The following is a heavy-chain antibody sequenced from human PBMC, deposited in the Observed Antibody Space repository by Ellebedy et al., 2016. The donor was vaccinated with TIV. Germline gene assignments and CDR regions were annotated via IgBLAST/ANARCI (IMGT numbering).Heavy chain of an antibody. CDR3: GRGNYYGVDV. Sequence: PGGSLRLSCAASGFTFSSYWMHWVRQAPGKGLVWVSRINYDGSSTTYADSVRGRFTFSRDNAKNTLYLQLNSLRAEDTAVYYCGRGNYYGVDVWGQGTTVTVSS. J-gene: IGHJ6*02. V-gene: IGHV3-74*03. CDR2: INYDGSST. CDR1: GFTFSSYW.